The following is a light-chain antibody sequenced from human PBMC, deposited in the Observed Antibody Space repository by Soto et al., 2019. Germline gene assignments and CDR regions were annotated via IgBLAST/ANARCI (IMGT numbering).Light chain of an antibody. CDR2: EAS. CDR3: QPSGNSRFT. CDR1: QNVISNY. Sequence: EIVLTQSPGTLSLSPGERATLSCRASQNVISNYLAWYQQKPGQAPRLLIYEASSRATGIPDRFSGSGSGTDFTLTISRLEHEDFELYYCQPSGNSRFTLGLGTKVD. V-gene: IGKV3-20*01. J-gene: IGKJ3*01.